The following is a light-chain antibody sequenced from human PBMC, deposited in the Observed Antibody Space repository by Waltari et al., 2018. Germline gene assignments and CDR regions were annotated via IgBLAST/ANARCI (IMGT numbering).Light chain of an antibody. CDR3: QVWDSDTDHFV. CDR2: HNG. V-gene: IGLV3-21*03. Sequence: SYVLTQPPSVSVAPGTTASRTCGGHNIGSKSVHLYQQKPGQAPVLVIFHNGDRPSGIPERFSGSNSGDTATLTITRVEAGDEADYYCQVWDSDTDHFVFGTGTKINVL. CDR1: NIGSKS. J-gene: IGLJ1*01.